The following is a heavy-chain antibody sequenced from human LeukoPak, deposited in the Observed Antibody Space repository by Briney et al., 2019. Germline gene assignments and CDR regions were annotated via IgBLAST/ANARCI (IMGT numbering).Heavy chain of an antibody. J-gene: IGHJ4*02. CDR1: GFNFSTYG. CDR2: VSNDGSST. CDR3: VGAAADTTPRP. V-gene: IGHV3-74*01. Sequence: PGGSLRLSCAASGFNFSTYGMHWVRQGPGKGLVWVSRVSNDGSSTAYADSVRGRFTISRDNAKNTLYLQMNSLRAEDTAVYYCVGAAADTTPRPWGQGTLATVSS. D-gene: IGHD6-13*01.